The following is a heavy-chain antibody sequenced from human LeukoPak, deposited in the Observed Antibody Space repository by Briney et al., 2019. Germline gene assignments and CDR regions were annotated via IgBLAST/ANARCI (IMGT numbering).Heavy chain of an antibody. Sequence: GGSLRLSCAASGFTFSNAWMSWVRQAPGKGLEWVGRIKSKTDGGTTDYAAPVKGRFTISRDDSKNTLYLQMNSLKTEDTAVYYCTTSPNSGWYSEYFQHWGQGTLVTVSS. J-gene: IGHJ1*01. V-gene: IGHV3-15*01. CDR3: TTSPNSGWYSEYFQH. CDR2: IKSKTDGGTT. CDR1: GFTFSNAW. D-gene: IGHD6-19*01.